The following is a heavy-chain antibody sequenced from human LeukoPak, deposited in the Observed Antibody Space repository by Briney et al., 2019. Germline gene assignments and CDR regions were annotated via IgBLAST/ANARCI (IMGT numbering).Heavy chain of an antibody. Sequence: SETLSLTYTVSGGSISSSSYYWGWIRQPPGKGLEWIGSIYYSGSTYYNPSLKSRVTISVDTSKNQFSLKLSSVTAADTAVYYCARDGGVEGYDSSGYYSAWGQGTLVTVSS. CDR1: GGSISSSSYY. D-gene: IGHD3-22*01. CDR2: IYYSGST. V-gene: IGHV4-39*02. J-gene: IGHJ4*02. CDR3: ARDGGVEGYDSSGYYSA.